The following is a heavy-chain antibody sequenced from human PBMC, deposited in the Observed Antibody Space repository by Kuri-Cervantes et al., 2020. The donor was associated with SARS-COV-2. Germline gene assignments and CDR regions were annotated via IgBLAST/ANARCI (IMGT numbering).Heavy chain of an antibody. V-gene: IGHV3-23*01. CDR1: GFTFSSFG. J-gene: IGHJ5*02. CDR3: ARERGVIPAGLGWFDP. Sequence: SLKISCASPGFTFSSFGMSWVRQAPGKGLEWVSAISDSCGSTFHADSVKGRFTISRDNSKNMVYLQMNSLRVEATAVYYCARERGVIPAGLGWFDPWGQGTLVTVSS. CDR2: ISDSCGST. D-gene: IGHD2-2*01.